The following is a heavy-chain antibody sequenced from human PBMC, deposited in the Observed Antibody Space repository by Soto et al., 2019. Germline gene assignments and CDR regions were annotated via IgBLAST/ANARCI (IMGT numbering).Heavy chain of an antibody. Sequence: PGGSLRLSCAASGFTFSSYAISWVRQAPGKGLEWVSAISGSGGSTYYADSVKGRFTISRDNSKNTLYLQMNSLRAEDTAVYYCAKDQGSGWYYFDYWGQGTLVTAPQ. D-gene: IGHD6-19*01. CDR3: AKDQGSGWYYFDY. V-gene: IGHV3-23*01. CDR2: ISGSGGST. J-gene: IGHJ4*02. CDR1: GFTFSSYA.